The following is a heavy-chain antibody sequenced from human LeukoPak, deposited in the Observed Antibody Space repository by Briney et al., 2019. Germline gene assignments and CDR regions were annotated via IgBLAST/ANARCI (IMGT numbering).Heavy chain of an antibody. V-gene: IGHV4-34*01. Sequence: KPSESLPLTCAVYGGSFSGYYWSWIRQPPGKGLEWIGEISHSGSTNSNPSLKSRVTISVDTSKNQFSLKLSSVTAADTAVYYCAAQYSGSVRLDYWGQGTLVTVSS. D-gene: IGHD5-12*01. CDR2: ISHSGST. CDR1: GGSFSGYY. J-gene: IGHJ4*02. CDR3: AAQYSGSVRLDY.